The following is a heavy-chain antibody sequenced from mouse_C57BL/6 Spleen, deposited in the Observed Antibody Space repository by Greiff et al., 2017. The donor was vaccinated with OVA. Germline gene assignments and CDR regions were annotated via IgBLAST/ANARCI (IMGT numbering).Heavy chain of an antibody. CDR1: GYAFSSYW. J-gene: IGHJ2*01. Sequence: VQLQQSGAELVKPGASVKISCKASGYAFSSYWMNWVKQRPGKGLEWIGQIYPGDGDTNYNGKFKGKATLTANKSSSTADMQLSSRTSEDSAVYFCARRGEYYGSSTYYFDYWGQGTTLTVSS. CDR3: ARRGEYYGSSTYYFDY. D-gene: IGHD1-1*01. V-gene: IGHV1-80*01. CDR2: IYPGDGDT.